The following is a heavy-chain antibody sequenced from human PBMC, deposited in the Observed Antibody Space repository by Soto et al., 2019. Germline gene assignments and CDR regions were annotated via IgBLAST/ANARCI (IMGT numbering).Heavy chain of an antibody. D-gene: IGHD6-13*01. V-gene: IGHV4-59*01. CDR1: GGSISSNY. CDR2: VYNSGST. Sequence: SETLSLTCTVSGGSISSNYWTWIRQPPGKGLEWIGYVYNSGSTNYNPSLKSRVAISEDTSKSQFSLKVNSMTAADTAVYYCARYRREAVAGYTLDNWGQGILVTVSS. J-gene: IGHJ4*02. CDR3: ARYRREAVAGYTLDN.